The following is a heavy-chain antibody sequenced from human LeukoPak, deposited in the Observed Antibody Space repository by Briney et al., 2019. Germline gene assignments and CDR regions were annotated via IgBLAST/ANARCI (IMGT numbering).Heavy chain of an antibody. Sequence: PGGSLRLSCAASGFTFSGYAVNWVRQAPGKGLEWISYISSSGTMIYWADSVKGRITISRDNSKNSLYLQMNSLRAEDTAVYYCVRESGGYYEGSFDYWGQGTLVTVSS. CDR2: ISSSGTMI. CDR3: VRESGGYYEGSFDY. D-gene: IGHD3-22*01. J-gene: IGHJ4*02. V-gene: IGHV3-48*03. CDR1: GFTFSGYA.